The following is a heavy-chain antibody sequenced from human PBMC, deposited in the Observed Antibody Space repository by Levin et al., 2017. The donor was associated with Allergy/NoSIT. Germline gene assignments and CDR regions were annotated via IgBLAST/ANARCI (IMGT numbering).Heavy chain of an antibody. CDR1: GFSLSTNGVG. CDR2: IDRDDDK. J-gene: IGHJ5*02. CDR3: ARSGPGIKVAASTFRWFDP. D-gene: IGHD2-2*01. V-gene: IGHV2-5*02. Sequence: SGPTLVKPTQTLTLTCTFSGFSLSTNGVGVGWIRQPPGKALEWLALIDRDDDKRYRPSLRNRLTITKDTSKNQVVLTMTNMDPVDTATYFCARSGPGIKVAASTFRWFDPWGQGTLVTVSS.